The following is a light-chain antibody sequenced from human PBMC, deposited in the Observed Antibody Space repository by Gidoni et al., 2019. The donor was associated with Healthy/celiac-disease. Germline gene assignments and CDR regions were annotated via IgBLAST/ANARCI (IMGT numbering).Light chain of an antibody. CDR1: QSVSSSY. CDR2: GAS. J-gene: IGKJ3*01. Sequence: EILLTQFPGTLSWPPGERATLSCRASQSVSSSYLAWYQQKPGQAPSPLIYGASSSATDIPDRFSCSGSGTGFTLTISRLDPEDFAVYYCQQYGSSRGFTFGPGTKVDIK. CDR3: QQYGSSRGFT. V-gene: IGKV3-20*01.